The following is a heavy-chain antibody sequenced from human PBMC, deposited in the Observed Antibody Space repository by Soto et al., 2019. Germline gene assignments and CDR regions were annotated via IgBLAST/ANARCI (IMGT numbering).Heavy chain of an antibody. CDR3: ARDRGGYSYGYYYYYYGMDV. CDR1: GGSISSYY. Sequence: LSLTCTVSGGSISSYYWSWIRQPPGKGLEWIGYIYYSGSTNYNPSLKSRVTISVDTSKNQFSLKLSSVTAADTAVYYCARDRGGYSYGYYYYYYGMDVWGQGTTVTVSS. V-gene: IGHV4-59*01. D-gene: IGHD5-18*01. CDR2: IYYSGST. J-gene: IGHJ6*02.